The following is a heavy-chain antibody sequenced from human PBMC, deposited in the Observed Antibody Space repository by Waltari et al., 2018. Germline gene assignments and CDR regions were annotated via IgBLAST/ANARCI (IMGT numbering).Heavy chain of an antibody. J-gene: IGHJ5*02. V-gene: IGHV1-69*01. CDR3: ASGHYVHNWFDP. CDR1: GYTFTGYY. CDR2: FIPIFGTA. D-gene: IGHD3-10*02. Sequence: QVQLVQSGAEVKKPGASVKVSCKASGYTFTGYYMHWVRQAPGQGLEWMRGFIPIFGTANYAQKFHGRVTITPDESTSTAYMELSSLRAEDTAVYYCASGHYVHNWFDPWGQGTLVTVSS.